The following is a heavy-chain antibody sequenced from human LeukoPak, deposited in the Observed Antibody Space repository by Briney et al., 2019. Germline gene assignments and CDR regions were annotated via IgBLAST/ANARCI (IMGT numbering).Heavy chain of an antibody. CDR3: ARGFPHRIYYVSSGYYSHYFDY. CDR2: ISRDGGST. CDR1: GFTFHDYA. D-gene: IGHD3-22*01. J-gene: IGHJ4*02. V-gene: IGHV3-43D*03. Sequence: GGSLRLSCAASGFTFHDYAMNWVRQAPGKGLEWVSLISRDGGSTYYADSVKGRFTISRDNSKNSLYLQMNSLRAEDTAVYYWARGFPHRIYYVSSGYYSHYFDYWGQGTLVTVSS.